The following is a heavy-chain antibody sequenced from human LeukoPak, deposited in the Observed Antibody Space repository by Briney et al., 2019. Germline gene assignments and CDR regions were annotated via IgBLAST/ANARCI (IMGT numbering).Heavy chain of an antibody. Sequence: GGSLRLSCAASGFTFSSYPVHWVRQAPGKGLEWVAVISYDGSNKYYADSVKGRFTISRDNSKNTLYLQMNSLRAEDTAVYYSARGRGSHSFDYWGQGTLVTVSS. CDR2: ISYDGSNK. CDR1: GFTFSSYP. V-gene: IGHV3-30*04. J-gene: IGHJ4*02. CDR3: ARGRGSHSFDY. D-gene: IGHD1-26*01.